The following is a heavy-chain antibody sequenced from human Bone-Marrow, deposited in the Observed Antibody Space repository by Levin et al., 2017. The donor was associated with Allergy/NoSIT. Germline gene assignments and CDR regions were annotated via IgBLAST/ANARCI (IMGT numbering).Heavy chain of an antibody. Sequence: GGSLRLSCAASGFTFSSYSMNWVRQAPGKGLEWVSSISSSSSYIYYADSVKGRFTISRDNAKNSLYLQMNSLRAEDTAVYYCARERTGAKGWSYYYYGMDVWGQGTTVTVSS. CDR1: GFTFSSYS. J-gene: IGHJ6*02. CDR2: ISSSSSYI. CDR3: ARERTGAKGWSYYYYGMDV. V-gene: IGHV3-21*01. D-gene: IGHD1-7*01.